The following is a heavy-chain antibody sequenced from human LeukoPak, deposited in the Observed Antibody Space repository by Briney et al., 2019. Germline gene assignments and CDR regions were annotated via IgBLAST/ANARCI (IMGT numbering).Heavy chain of an antibody. CDR1: GGSFSGYY. D-gene: IGHD3-10*01. J-gene: IGHJ4*02. V-gene: IGHV4-34*01. CDR2: INHSGST. Sequence: PSETLSLTCAVYGGSFSGYYWSWIRQPPGKGLEWIGEINHSGSTNYNPSLKSRVTISVDTSKNQFSLKLSSVTAADTAVYYCARALPASPITMVRGVINPHFDYWGQGTLVTVSS. CDR3: ARALPASPITMVRGVINPHFDY.